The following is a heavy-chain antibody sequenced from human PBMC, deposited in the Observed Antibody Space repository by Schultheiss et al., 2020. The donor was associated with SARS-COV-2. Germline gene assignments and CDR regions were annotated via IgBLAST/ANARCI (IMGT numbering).Heavy chain of an antibody. CDR2: ISYDGSNK. J-gene: IGHJ4*02. D-gene: IGHD1-26*01. CDR3: AKIALSGSYCFDY. CDR1: GFTFSSYG. V-gene: IGHV3-30*18. Sequence: GGSLRLSCAASGFTFSSYGMHWVRQAPGKGLEWVAVISYDGSNKYYADSVKGRFTISRDNSKNTLYLQMNSLRAEDTAVYYCAKIALSGSYCFDYWGQGTLVTVSS.